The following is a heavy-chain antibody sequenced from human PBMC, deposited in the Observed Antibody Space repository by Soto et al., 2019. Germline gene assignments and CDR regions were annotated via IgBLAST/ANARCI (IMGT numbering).Heavy chain of an antibody. CDR3: VRDSHGDY. CDR1: GFTFSNYW. CDR2: IDHDGPT. J-gene: IGHJ4*02. Sequence: EVQLVESGGGLVQPGGSLRLSCAGSGFTFSNYWMHWVRQAPGKGLEWVSRIDHDGPTDYADSVRGRFTISRHNAENTLYLQMNSLSPEDTAVYYCVRDSHGDYWGQGTLVTVSS. V-gene: IGHV3-74*01.